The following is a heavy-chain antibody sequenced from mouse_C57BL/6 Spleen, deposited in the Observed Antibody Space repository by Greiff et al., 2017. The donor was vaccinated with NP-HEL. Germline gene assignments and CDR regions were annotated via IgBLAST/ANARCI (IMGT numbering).Heavy chain of an antibody. Sequence: EVQLQESGAELVRPGASVKLSCTASGFNIKDDYMHWVKQRPEQGLEWIGWIDTENGDTEYASKFQGKATITADPSSNTAYLQLSRLTSEDTAVYYCTTAGSHVWGTGTTVTVSS. CDR1: GFNIKDDY. J-gene: IGHJ1*03. D-gene: IGHD1-1*01. V-gene: IGHV14-4*01. CDR2: IDTENGDT. CDR3: TTAGSHV.